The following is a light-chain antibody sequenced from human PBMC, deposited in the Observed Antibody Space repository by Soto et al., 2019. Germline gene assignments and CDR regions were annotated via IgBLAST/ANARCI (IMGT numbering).Light chain of an antibody. Sequence: EIVLTQSPGTLSLSPGEGATLSCRASQTVNSRYLAWYQQKPGQAPRLLIYGASSRATGIPDRFSGSGSGTDFTLSIRRLEPEDFAMYYCRQYGNSLWTFGQGTKVEI. J-gene: IGKJ1*01. V-gene: IGKV3-20*01. CDR3: RQYGNSLWT. CDR1: QTVNSRY. CDR2: GAS.